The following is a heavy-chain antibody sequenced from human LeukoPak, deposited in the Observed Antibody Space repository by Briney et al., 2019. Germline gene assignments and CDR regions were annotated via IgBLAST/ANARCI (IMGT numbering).Heavy chain of an antibody. V-gene: IGHV3-53*01. Sequence: GGSLRLSCAASGFTVSSNYMSWVRQAPGKGLEWVSVIYSGGSTYYADSVKGRFTISRDNSKNTPYLQMNSLRAEDTAVYYCARLQDYDYSSGYYYVAFDIWGQGTMVSVSS. D-gene: IGHD3-22*01. J-gene: IGHJ3*02. CDR2: IYSGGST. CDR3: ARLQDYDYSSGYYYVAFDI. CDR1: GFTVSSNY.